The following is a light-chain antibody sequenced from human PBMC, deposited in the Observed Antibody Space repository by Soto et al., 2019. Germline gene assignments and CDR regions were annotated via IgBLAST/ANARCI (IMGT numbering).Light chain of an antibody. CDR3: ATWDSMTPVV. Sequence: QSVLTQSSSASASLGSSVKLTCTLSSGHSSYIIAWHQQQPGKAPRYLMKLEGSGSYNKGSGVPDRFSGSSSGADRYLTSAILQSEEEDDYYGATWDSMTPVVFGGGTKLTVL. J-gene: IGLJ2*01. CDR1: SGHSSYI. V-gene: IGLV4-60*03. CDR2: LEGSGSY.